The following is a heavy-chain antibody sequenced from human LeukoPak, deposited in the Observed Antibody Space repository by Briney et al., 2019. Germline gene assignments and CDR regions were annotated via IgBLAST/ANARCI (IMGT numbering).Heavy chain of an antibody. Sequence: NPSETLSLTCTVSGGSISSYYRSWIRQPPGKGLEWIGYIYYSGSTNYNPSLKSRVTISVDTSKNQFSLKLSSVTAADTAVYYCAKGSGSYRSWFDPWGQGTLVTVSS. CDR1: GGSISSYY. CDR3: AKGSGSYRSWFDP. V-gene: IGHV4-59*01. J-gene: IGHJ5*02. D-gene: IGHD1-26*01. CDR2: IYYSGST.